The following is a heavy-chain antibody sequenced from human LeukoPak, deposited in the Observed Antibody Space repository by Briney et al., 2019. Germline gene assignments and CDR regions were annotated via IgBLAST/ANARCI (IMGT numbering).Heavy chain of an antibody. CDR2: ISYDGSNK. J-gene: IGHJ4*02. CDR1: GFTFSSYA. Sequence: GGSLRLSCAASGFTFSSYAMHWVRQAPGKGLEWVAVISYDGSNKYYADSVKGRFTISRDNSKNTLYLQMNSLRAEDTAVYYCPRGPFDYWGQGTLVTVSS. CDR3: PRGPFDY. V-gene: IGHV3-30-3*01.